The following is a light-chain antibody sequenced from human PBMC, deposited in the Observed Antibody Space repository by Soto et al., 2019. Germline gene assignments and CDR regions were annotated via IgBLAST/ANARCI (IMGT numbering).Light chain of an antibody. CDR3: QQRSNWYT. Sequence: EIVLTQSPATLSLSPGERATLSCRASQSVSSSLAWYQQKPGQAPRLLIYDASNRATGIPARLSGSGSWTHFTLTISSLEPEDFAVYYCQQRSNWYTFGQGTKLEIK. V-gene: IGKV3-11*01. CDR2: DAS. CDR1: QSVSSS. J-gene: IGKJ2*01.